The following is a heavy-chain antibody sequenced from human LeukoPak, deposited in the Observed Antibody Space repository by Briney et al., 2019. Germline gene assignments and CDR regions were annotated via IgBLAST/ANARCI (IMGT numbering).Heavy chain of an antibody. D-gene: IGHD3-22*01. CDR2: IIPIFGTA. Sequence: GSSVKVSCKASGGTFSSYAISWVRQAPGQGLEWMGRIIPIFGTANYAQKFQGRATITTDESTSTAYMELSSLRSEDTAVYYCARYYYDSSGYYYEYFQHWGQGTLVTVSS. V-gene: IGHV1-69*05. CDR1: GGTFSSYA. CDR3: ARYYYDSSGYYYEYFQH. J-gene: IGHJ1*01.